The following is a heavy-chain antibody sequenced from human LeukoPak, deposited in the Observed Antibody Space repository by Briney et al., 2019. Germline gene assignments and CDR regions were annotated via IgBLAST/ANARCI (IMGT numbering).Heavy chain of an antibody. D-gene: IGHD3-10*01. J-gene: IGHJ4*02. Sequence: PGRSLRLSCAASGFTFDDYAMHWVRQAPGKGLEWVSGISWNSGSIGYADSVKGRFTISRDNAKNSLYLQMNSLRAEDTALYYCAKTHGMVRAFDYWGQGTLVTVSS. CDR1: GFTFDDYA. CDR2: ISWNSGSI. CDR3: AKTHGMVRAFDY. V-gene: IGHV3-9*01.